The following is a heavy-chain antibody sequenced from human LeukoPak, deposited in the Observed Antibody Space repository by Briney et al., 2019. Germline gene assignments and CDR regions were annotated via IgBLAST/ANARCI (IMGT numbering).Heavy chain of an antibody. CDR3: AKGPRPGYYDSSGYLNYYYYYMDV. Sequence: GGSLRLSCAASGFTFSSYAMSWVRQAPGKGLEWVSAISGSGGSTYYADSVKGRFTISRDNSKNTLYLQMNSLRAEDTAVYYCAKGPRPGYYDSSGYLNYYYYYMDVWGKGTTVTVSS. CDR2: ISGSGGST. CDR1: GFTFSSYA. D-gene: IGHD3-22*01. J-gene: IGHJ6*03. V-gene: IGHV3-23*01.